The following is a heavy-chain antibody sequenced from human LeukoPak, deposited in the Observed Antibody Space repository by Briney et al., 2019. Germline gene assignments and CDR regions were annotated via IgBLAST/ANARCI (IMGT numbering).Heavy chain of an antibody. Sequence: PGGSLRLSCAASGFTFSSYAMHWVRQAPGKGLEWVAVISYDGSNKYYADSVKGRFTISRDNSKNTLYLQMNSLRAEDTAVYYCARDWGNWDFDYWGQGTLVTVSS. V-gene: IGHV3-30*04. CDR3: ARDWGNWDFDY. D-gene: IGHD1-1*01. J-gene: IGHJ4*02. CDR1: GFTFSSYA. CDR2: ISYDGSNK.